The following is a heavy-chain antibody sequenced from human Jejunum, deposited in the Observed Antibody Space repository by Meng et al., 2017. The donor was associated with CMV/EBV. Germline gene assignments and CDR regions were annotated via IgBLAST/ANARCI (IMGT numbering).Heavy chain of an antibody. J-gene: IGHJ5*02. V-gene: IGHV3-21*01. Sequence: EVHLCGCGGGLVKSGGSLRLSCIGSGFTFSSYNMNWVRQAPGKGLEWVSSISSSSRYINYADSVKGRFTISRDNAKNSLYLQMNSLRVEDTAIYYCARDIDHWGQGTLVTVSS. CDR1: GFTFSSYN. CDR3: ARDIDH. CDR2: ISSSSRYI.